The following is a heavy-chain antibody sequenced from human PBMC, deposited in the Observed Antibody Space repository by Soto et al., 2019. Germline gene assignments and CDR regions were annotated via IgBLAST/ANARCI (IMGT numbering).Heavy chain of an antibody. J-gene: IGHJ6*02. CDR3: ARLLRDDGSGSYYPPFYYYGMDV. D-gene: IGHD3-10*01. Sequence: GESLKISCKGSGYSFTSYWIGWVRQMPGKGLEWMGIIYPGDSDTRYSPSFQGQVTISADKSISTAYLQWSSPKASDTAMYYCARLLRDDGSGSYYPPFYYYGMDVWGQGTTVTVSS. V-gene: IGHV5-51*01. CDR2: IYPGDSDT. CDR1: GYSFTSYW.